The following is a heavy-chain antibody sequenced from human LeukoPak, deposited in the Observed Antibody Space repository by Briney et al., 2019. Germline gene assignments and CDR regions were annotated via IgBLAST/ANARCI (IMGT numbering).Heavy chain of an antibody. V-gene: IGHV3-74*01. CDR3: VRDWDHYDFDS. Sequence: GGALRLSCAASGFTFSNYWILWVRQAPGKGLMWVSRINPAGNYANYADSVKGRFTISRDNAKNTVYLQMNSLRAEDTALFYCVRDWDHYDFDSWGQGTLVTVSS. CDR2: INPAGNYA. D-gene: IGHD3-3*01. CDR1: GFTFSNYW. J-gene: IGHJ5*01.